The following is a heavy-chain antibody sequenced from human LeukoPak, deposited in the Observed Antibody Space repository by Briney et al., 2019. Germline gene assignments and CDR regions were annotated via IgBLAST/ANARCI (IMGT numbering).Heavy chain of an antibody. D-gene: IGHD3-10*02. Sequence: GGSLRLSCTGSGFRFGGYALSWVRQAPGKWLEWVGFIRSKALYGTSEYAASVEGRFSISRDDPNNIAYLQMNSLKTEDTAVYFCVRESVRDYYFDHWGQGTVVTVSS. CDR3: VRESVRDYYFDH. CDR1: GFRFGGYA. V-gene: IGHV3-49*04. J-gene: IGHJ4*02. CDR2: IRSKALYGTS.